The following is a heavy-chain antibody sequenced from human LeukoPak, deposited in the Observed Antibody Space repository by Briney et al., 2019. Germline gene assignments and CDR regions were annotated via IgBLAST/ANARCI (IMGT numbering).Heavy chain of an antibody. CDR2: IRYGGSNK. J-gene: IGHJ4*02. CDR1: GFTFSSYG. Sequence: GGSLRLSCAASGFTFSSYGMHWVRQAPGKGLEWVAFIRYGGSNKYYADSVKGRFTISRDNSKNTLYLQMNSLRAEDTAVYYCAKSILTGYYTSLAYWGQGTLVTISS. D-gene: IGHD3-9*01. CDR3: AKSILTGYYTSLAY. V-gene: IGHV3-30*02.